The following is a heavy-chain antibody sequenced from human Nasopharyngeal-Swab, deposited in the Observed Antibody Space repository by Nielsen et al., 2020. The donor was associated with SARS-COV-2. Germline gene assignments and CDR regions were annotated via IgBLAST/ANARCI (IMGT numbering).Heavy chain of an antibody. Sequence: SVQVSCKASGYTFTSYYMHWVRQAPGQGLEWMGIINPSGGSTSYAQKFQGRVTMTRDTSTSTVYMELSSLRSEDTAVYYCAYIAAAGRDDYWGQGTLVTVSS. CDR2: INPSGGST. D-gene: IGHD6-13*01. CDR3: AYIAAAGRDDY. V-gene: IGHV1-46*01. J-gene: IGHJ4*02. CDR1: GYTFTSYY.